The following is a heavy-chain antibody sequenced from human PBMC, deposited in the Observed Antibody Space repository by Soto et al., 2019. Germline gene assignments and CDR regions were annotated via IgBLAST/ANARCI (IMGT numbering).Heavy chain of an antibody. Sequence: GGSLRLSCAASGFSFSISPMHWVRQAPGKGPEWVALISYDGTNKFYADSVKGRFTISRDNSKSTLYLQVDSLRPEDAAVYYCARDLKTSGGHHWAFNYFDSWGQGTLVTVSS. J-gene: IGHJ4*02. D-gene: IGHD7-27*01. V-gene: IGHV3-30-3*01. CDR2: ISYDGTNK. CDR3: ARDLKTSGGHHWAFNYFDS. CDR1: GFSFSISP.